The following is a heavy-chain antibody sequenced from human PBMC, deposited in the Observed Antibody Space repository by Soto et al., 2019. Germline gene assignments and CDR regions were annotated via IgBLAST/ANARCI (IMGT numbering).Heavy chain of an antibody. CDR2: ISRYGDIT. V-gene: IGHV3-23*01. Sequence: EVQLLESGGDLIQPGGSLRLSCAASGFTFNSYAMTWVRQAPGQGLEWVSAISRYGDITYYADSVEGRFSIYRDNSKNTLYLQMNSLRAEDTAVYYCAKDRYLDNDSRGYLFDNWGQGTVVTVSS. D-gene: IGHD3-22*01. J-gene: IGHJ4*02. CDR3: AKDRYLDNDSRGYLFDN. CDR1: GFTFNSYA.